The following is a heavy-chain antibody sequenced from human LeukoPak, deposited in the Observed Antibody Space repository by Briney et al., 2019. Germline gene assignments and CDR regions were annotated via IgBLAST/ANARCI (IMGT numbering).Heavy chain of an antibody. V-gene: IGHV1-18*01. CDR1: GCTFTSYG. Sequence: ASVKVSCKPSGCTFTSYGISWARLAPGQGLEWVGWVSTYNDNIDYAQKFQGRVTMTTDTSTSTAYMELRSLRSDDTAVYYCARGWELDYWGQGTLVTVSS. D-gene: IGHD4-23*01. J-gene: IGHJ4*02. CDR3: ARGWELDY. CDR2: VSTYNDNI.